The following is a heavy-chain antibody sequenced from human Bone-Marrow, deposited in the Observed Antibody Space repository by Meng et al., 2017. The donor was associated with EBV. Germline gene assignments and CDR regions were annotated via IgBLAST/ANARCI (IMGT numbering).Heavy chain of an antibody. V-gene: IGHV4-30-2*01. J-gene: IGHJ4*02. D-gene: IGHD2-2*01. CDR1: GGSISSGGYS. CDR2: IYHSGST. CDR3: ASSDCSSTSCYPRY. Sequence: HLQLQESGSGLVKPSQTLSLTCAVSGGSISSGGYSWSWIRQPPGKGLEWIGYIYHSGSTYYNPSLKSRVTISVDRSKNQFSLKLSSVTAADTAVYYCASSDCSSTSCYPRYWGQGTLVTVSS.